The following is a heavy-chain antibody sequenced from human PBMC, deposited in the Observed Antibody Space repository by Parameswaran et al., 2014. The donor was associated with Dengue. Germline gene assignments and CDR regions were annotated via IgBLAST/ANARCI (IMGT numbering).Heavy chain of an antibody. CDR3: ARDRARTHPYDGFWSGYYDWFAP. D-gene: IGHD3-3*01. Sequence: WVRQAPGQGLEWMGWISAYNGITNYAQRFQGRVTMTIDSSTTTAYMELRSLRSDDTAVYYCARDRARTHPYDGFWSGYYDWFAPWGQGTLGTVSS. V-gene: IGHV1-18*01. J-gene: IGHJ5*02. CDR2: ISAYNGIT.